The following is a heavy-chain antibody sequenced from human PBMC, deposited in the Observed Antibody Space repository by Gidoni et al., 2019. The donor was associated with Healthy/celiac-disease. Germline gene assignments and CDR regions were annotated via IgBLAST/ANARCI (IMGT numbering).Heavy chain of an antibody. CDR3: ARGHDGYLTPDAFDI. D-gene: IGHD3-22*01. CDR2: IYYSGST. V-gene: IGHV4-59*01. Sequence: QVQLQESGPGLVKPSEPLSLTCTVSGGSTSSYYWIWIRQPPGKGLEWIGYIYYSGSTNYNPSLKSRVTISVDTSKNQFSLKLSSVTAADTAVYYCARGHDGYLTPDAFDIWGQGTMVTVSS. J-gene: IGHJ3*02. CDR1: GGSTSSYY.